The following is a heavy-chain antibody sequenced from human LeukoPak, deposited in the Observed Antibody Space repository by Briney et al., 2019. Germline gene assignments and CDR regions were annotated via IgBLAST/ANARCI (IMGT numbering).Heavy chain of an antibody. CDR2: IGTAGDT. J-gene: IGHJ4*02. Sequence: GESLRLSCAASGFTFSSYDIHWVRQATGKGLEWVSAIGTAGDTYYPGSVKGRFTISRENAKNSLYLQMNSLRAEDTAVYYCARGSYYDFWSGYYTPVRYFDYWGQGTLVTVSS. CDR1: GFTFSSYD. CDR3: ARGSYYDFWSGYYTPVRYFDY. D-gene: IGHD3-3*01. V-gene: IGHV3-13*01.